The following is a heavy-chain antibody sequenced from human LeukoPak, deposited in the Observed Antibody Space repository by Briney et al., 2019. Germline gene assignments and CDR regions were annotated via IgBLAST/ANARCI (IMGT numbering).Heavy chain of an antibody. CDR1: GFTFSNYW. CDR2: INRDGSTT. V-gene: IGHV3-74*01. Sequence: GGSLRLSCAASGFTFSNYWVHWVRQAPGKGLVWISRINRDGSTTNYADSVKGRFTVSRDNAKNTLNLQMNSLRAEDTAVYYCARDRKSGESSEIDFWGQGTLVTVSS. J-gene: IGHJ4*02. CDR3: ARDRKSGESSEIDF. D-gene: IGHD3-10*01.